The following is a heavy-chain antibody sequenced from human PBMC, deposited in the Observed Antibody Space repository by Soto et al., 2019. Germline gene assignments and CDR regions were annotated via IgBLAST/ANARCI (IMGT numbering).Heavy chain of an antibody. CDR2: IYTGGTT. Sequence: EVQLVESGGGLIQPGGSLRLSCVVSGFTVSSSNYMSWVRQAPGKGLEWVSVIYTGGTTYYADSVKGRFTISRDNSKNTLYLQMNSLRAESTAVYYCHCYGYWGQGTLVTFSS. CDR1: GFTVSSSNY. V-gene: IGHV3-53*01. J-gene: IGHJ4*02. D-gene: IGHD2-21*01. CDR3: HCYGY.